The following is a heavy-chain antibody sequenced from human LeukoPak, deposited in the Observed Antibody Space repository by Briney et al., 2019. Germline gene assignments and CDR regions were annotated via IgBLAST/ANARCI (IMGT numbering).Heavy chain of an antibody. CDR2: ISAYNGNT. J-gene: IGHJ4*02. CDR3: ARDQWFGESGDY. V-gene: IGHV1-18*01. D-gene: IGHD3-10*01. Sequence: GGSLRLSCAAPGFTFTSYGISWVRQAPGQGLEWMGWISAYNGNTNYAQKLQGRVTMTTDTSTSTAYMELRSLRSDDTAVYYCARDQWFGESGDYWGQGTLVTVSS. CDR1: GFTFTSYG.